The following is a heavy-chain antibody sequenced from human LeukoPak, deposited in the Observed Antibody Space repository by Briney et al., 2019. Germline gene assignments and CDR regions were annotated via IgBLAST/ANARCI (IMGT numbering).Heavy chain of an antibody. J-gene: IGHJ4*02. CDR3: ARDRAMVRGALDY. Sequence: GRSLRLSCAASGFTFSSYAMHWVRQAPGKGLEWVAVISYDGSNKYYADSVKGRFTISRDNSKNTLYLQMNSLRAEDTAVYYCARDRAMVRGALDYWGQGTLVTVSS. V-gene: IGHV3-30-3*01. D-gene: IGHD3-10*01. CDR2: ISYDGSNK. CDR1: GFTFSSYA.